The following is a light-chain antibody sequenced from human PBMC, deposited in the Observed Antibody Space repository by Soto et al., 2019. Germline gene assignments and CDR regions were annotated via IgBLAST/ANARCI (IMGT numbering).Light chain of an antibody. Sequence: DIQMTQSPSSLSASVGDRVTITCRESQGISNYLAWYQQKPGKVPKLLIYAASTLQSGVPSRFSGSGSGTDFTLTISSLQPEDVATYYCQKYNSALLFTFGPGTKVDIK. CDR2: AAS. CDR1: QGISNY. J-gene: IGKJ3*01. CDR3: QKYNSALLFT. V-gene: IGKV1-27*01.